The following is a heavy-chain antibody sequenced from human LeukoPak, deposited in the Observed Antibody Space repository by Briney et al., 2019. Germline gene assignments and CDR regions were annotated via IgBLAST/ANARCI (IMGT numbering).Heavy chain of an antibody. J-gene: IGHJ4*02. Sequence: GGSLRLSCVASGFTFSNAWMSWVRQAPGKGLEWVGRIKSKTNGGTTDYAAPVKGRFTISRDDSKNTLYLQMNSLKTEGTAVYYCTKFDYAAFEYWGQGTLVTVSS. CDR2: IKSKTNGGTT. D-gene: IGHD4-17*01. CDR1: GFTFSNAW. CDR3: TKFDYAAFEY. V-gene: IGHV3-15*01.